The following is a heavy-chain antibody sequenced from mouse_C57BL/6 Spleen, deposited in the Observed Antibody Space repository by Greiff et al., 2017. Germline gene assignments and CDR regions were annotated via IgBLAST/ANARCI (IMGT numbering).Heavy chain of an antibody. CDR3: TRGGQDPSFAY. CDR2: ISSGGDYI. Sequence: DVHLVESGEGLVKPGGSLKLSCAASGFTFSSYAMSWVRQTPEKRLEWVAYISSGGDYIYYADTVKGRFTISRDNARNTLYLQMSSLKSEDTAMYYCTRGGQDPSFAYWGQGTLVTVSA. CDR1: GFTFSSYA. V-gene: IGHV5-9-1*02. J-gene: IGHJ3*01.